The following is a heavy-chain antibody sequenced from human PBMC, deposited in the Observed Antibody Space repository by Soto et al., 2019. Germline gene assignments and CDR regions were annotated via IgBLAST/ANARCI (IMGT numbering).Heavy chain of an antibody. J-gene: IGHJ5*02. CDR1: GGSISSYY. CDR3: ARGSLATAGNWFVP. D-gene: IGHD6-13*01. Sequence: SETLSLTCTVSGGSISSYYWSWIRQPPGKGLEWIGYIYYSGTTNYNPSLKSRVTISLDTSKNQFSLKLSSVTAADTAVYYCARGSLATAGNWFVPWGQGPLVTVSS. CDR2: IYYSGTT. V-gene: IGHV4-59*01.